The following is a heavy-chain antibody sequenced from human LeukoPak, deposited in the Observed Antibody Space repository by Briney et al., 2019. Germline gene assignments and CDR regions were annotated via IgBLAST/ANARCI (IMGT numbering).Heavy chain of an antibody. J-gene: IGHJ4*02. CDR3: AREAYTMVRGAPFDF. D-gene: IGHD3-10*01. Sequence: SETLSLTCTVSGGSISSSSYYWAWIRQPPGKGLEWIGSIFYGGKTYYNPSLKSRVTISVDTSKNQFSLKLSSVTAADTSVFYCAREAYTMVRGAPFDFWGQGTLVSVSS. CDR1: GGSISSSSYY. V-gene: IGHV4-39*02. CDR2: IFYGGKT.